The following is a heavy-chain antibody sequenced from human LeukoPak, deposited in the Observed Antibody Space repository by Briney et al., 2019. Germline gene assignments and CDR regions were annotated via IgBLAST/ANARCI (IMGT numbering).Heavy chain of an antibody. CDR1: GFTFSSYA. CDR2: ISSSSSYI. CDR3: ARDTVVGDSEYYYYGMDV. Sequence: PGRSLRLSCAASGFTFSSYAMHWVRQAPGKGLEWVSSISSSSSYIYYADSVKGRFTISRDNAKNSLYLQMNSLRAEDTAVYYCARDTVVGDSEYYYYGMDVWGQGTTVTVSS. D-gene: IGHD1-26*01. J-gene: IGHJ6*02. V-gene: IGHV3-21*01.